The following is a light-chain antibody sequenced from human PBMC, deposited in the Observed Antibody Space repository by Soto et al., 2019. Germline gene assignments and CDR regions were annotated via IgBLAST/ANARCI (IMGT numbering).Light chain of an antibody. Sequence: DIVMTQSPLSLPVTPGEPASISCRSSQSLLHSNGYNYLGWYLQKPGQSPQLLIYWCSNRASGVPDRISGSGSGTDFTLKINRVEAEDVGVYFCMQGVQSPPTFGQGTKVEIK. CDR3: MQGVQSPPT. CDR1: QSLLHSNGYNY. V-gene: IGKV2-28*01. J-gene: IGKJ1*01. CDR2: WCS.